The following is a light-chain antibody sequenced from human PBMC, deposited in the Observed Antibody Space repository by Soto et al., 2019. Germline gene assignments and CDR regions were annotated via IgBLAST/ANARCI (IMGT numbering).Light chain of an antibody. Sequence: DIVMTQSPDSLAVSLGERATINCKSSQSILYSTNNKNYLAWYQQKPGQPPRLLLYWASTREFGVPDRFSGGGSGTDFTLTITSLQAEDVAVYYCQQYYNTPWTFGQGTKVEIK. V-gene: IGKV4-1*01. CDR2: WAS. CDR1: QSILYSTNNKNY. J-gene: IGKJ1*01. CDR3: QQYYNTPWT.